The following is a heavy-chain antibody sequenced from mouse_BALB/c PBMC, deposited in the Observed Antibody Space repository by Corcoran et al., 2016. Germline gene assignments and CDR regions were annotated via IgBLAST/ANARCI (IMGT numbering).Heavy chain of an antibody. CDR3: ARVWTDSSGYRLAMDY. D-gene: IGHD3-2*01. CDR1: DYKFSSYW. V-gene: IGHV1-9*01. CDR2: IVPGSGST. Sequence: QVMLQQCGAELMQPGASEKISCTAPDYKFSSYWIEWVKQSPVHGLAWIGEIVPGSGSTNYNEKFKGKATFIADTSSNTAYMQLSSLTAEDSAVYYCARVWTDSSGYRLAMDYWGQGTSVTVSS. J-gene: IGHJ4*01.